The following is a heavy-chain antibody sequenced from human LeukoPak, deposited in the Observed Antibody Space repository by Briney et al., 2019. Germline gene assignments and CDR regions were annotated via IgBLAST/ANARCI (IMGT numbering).Heavy chain of an antibody. D-gene: IGHD1-7*01. CDR1: GFTFSSYG. V-gene: IGHV3-33*01. J-gene: IGHJ5*02. CDR2: IWYDGSNK. Sequence: GGSLRLSCAASGFTFSSYGMHWVRQAPGKGLEWVAVIWYDGSNKYYADSVKGRFTISRDNSKNTLYLQMNSLRAEDTAVYYCASLGITGTTARVPSVGWFDPWGQGTLVTVSS. CDR3: ASLGITGTTARVPSVGWFDP.